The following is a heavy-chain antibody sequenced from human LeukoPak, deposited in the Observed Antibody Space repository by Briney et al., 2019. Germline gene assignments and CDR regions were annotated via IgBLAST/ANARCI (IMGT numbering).Heavy chain of an antibody. Sequence: GGSLRLSCAASGFTFSSYPMSWVRQAPGKGLEWVSAMSGSGDSIYYAGSVKGRFTISRDHSKNTLYLQMNSLRTEDTAIYYCAKKRDWIYYYGTDVWGQGTTVTVSS. CDR3: AKKRDWIYYYGTDV. D-gene: IGHD3/OR15-3a*01. J-gene: IGHJ6*02. CDR1: GFTFSSYP. CDR2: MSGSGDSI. V-gene: IGHV3-23*01.